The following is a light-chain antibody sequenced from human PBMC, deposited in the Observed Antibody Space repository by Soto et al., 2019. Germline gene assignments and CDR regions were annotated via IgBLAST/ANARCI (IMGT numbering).Light chain of an antibody. V-gene: IGLV2-14*01. CDR3: SSYTVSGTVL. CDR1: SSDVGGYTY. J-gene: IGLJ2*01. CDR2: DVS. Sequence: QSVLTQPASVSGSPGQSITISCTGTSSDVGGYTYVSWYQQHPGKAPKLMIYDVSNRPSGVSNRFSGAKSGNTASLTISGLQAEDEADYYCSSYTVSGTVLFGGGTKLTVL.